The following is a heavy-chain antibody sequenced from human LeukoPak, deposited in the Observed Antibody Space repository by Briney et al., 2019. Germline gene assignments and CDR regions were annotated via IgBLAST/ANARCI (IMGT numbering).Heavy chain of an antibody. CDR1: GSTFGDYA. CDR3: ASRGSGSSRPFDY. V-gene: IGHV3-21*01. CDR2: ISSSSSYI. J-gene: IGHJ4*02. Sequence: GGSLRLSCTASGSTFGDYAMSWVRQAPGKGLEWVSSISSSSSYIYYADSVKGRFTISRDNAKNSLYLQMNSLRAEDTAVYYCASRGSGSSRPFDYWGQGTLVTVSS. D-gene: IGHD1-26*01.